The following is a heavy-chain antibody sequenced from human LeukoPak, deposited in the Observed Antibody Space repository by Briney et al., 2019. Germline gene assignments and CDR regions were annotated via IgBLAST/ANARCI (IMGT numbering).Heavy chain of an antibody. J-gene: IGHJ4*02. CDR2: ISYDGSNK. D-gene: IGHD6-6*01. CDR3: TRARDEYYFDY. Sequence: QAGGSLRLSCAASGFTFSSYGMHWVRQAPGRGLEWVAVISYDGSNKYYADSVKGRFTISKDNSKNTLYLQMNSLRVEDTAVYYCTRARDEYYFDYWGQGALVTVSS. V-gene: IGHV3-30*03. CDR1: GFTFSSYG.